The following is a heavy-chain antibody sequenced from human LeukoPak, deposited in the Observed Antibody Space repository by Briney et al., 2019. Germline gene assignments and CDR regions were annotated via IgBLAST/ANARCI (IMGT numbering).Heavy chain of an antibody. CDR3: AKAPSYSSWYGRVY. V-gene: IGHV3-30*04. CDR1: GFLFSSYV. J-gene: IGHJ4*02. Sequence: PGRSLRLSCAASGFLFSSYVMHWVRQAPGKGLEWVALISHDGRNKYSADSVKGRFTISRDNSKNTLYLHMNSLRAEDTAVYFCAKAPSYSSWYGRVYWGQGTLVTVSS. D-gene: IGHD6-13*01. CDR2: ISHDGRNK.